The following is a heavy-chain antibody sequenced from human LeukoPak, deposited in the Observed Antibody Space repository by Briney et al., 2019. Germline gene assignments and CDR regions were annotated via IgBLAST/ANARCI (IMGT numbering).Heavy chain of an antibody. J-gene: IGHJ4*02. CDR1: GFTFSSYA. CDR3: AKDAMVRGVIMGYFDY. Sequence: GGSLRLSCAASGFTFSSYAMSWVRQAPGKGLEWVSAISGSGGSTYYADSVKGRFTISRDNSKNTLYLQMNSLRAEDTAVYYCAKDAMVRGVIMGYFDYWGQGTLVTVSS. V-gene: IGHV3-23*01. D-gene: IGHD3-10*01. CDR2: ISGSGGST.